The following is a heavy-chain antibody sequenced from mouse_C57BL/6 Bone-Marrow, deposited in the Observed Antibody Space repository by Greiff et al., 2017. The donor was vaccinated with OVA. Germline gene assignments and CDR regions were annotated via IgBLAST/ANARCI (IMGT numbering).Heavy chain of an antibody. CDR2: IHPNSGST. CDR1: GYTFTSYW. CDR3: AKITTVAATDFDY. J-gene: IGHJ2*01. V-gene: IGHV1-64*01. D-gene: IGHD1-1*01. Sequence: QVQLQQPGAELVKPGASVKLSCKASGYTFTSYWMHWAKQRPGQGLEWIGMIHPNSGSTNYNEKFKSKATLTVDKSSSTAYMQLSSLTSEDSAVYYCAKITTVAATDFDYWGQGTTLTVSS.